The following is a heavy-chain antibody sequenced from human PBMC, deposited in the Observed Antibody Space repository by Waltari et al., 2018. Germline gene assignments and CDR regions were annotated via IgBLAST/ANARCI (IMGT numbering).Heavy chain of an antibody. V-gene: IGHV4-34*01. Sequence: QVQLQQWGAGLLKPSETLSLTCAVYGGSFSGYYWSWIRQPPGKGLEWIWEINHSGSTNYNPSLKSRVTISVDTSKNQFSLKLSSVTAADTAVYYCARDRGRVPAATRHYYYYGMDVWGQGTTVIVSS. D-gene: IGHD2-2*01. CDR1: GGSFSGYY. CDR3: ARDRGRVPAATRHYYYYGMDV. J-gene: IGHJ6*02. CDR2: INHSGST.